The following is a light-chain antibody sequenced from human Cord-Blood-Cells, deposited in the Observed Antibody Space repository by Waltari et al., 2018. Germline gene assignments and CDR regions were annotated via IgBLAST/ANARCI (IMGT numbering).Light chain of an antibody. CDR3: GTWDSSLSAGV. V-gene: IGLV1-51*01. J-gene: IGLJ1*01. CDR1: SSNIGNNY. CDR2: DKN. Sequence: QSVLTQPPSVSAAPGQKVTISCSGSSSNIGNNYVSWYQQLPGTAPKLLIYDKNKRPSGIPDRVSGSKSGTSATLGITGLQTGDEADYYCGTWDSSLSAGVFGTGTKVTVL.